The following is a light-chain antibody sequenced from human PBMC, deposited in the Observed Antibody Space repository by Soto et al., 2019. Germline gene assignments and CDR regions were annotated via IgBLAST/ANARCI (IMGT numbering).Light chain of an antibody. J-gene: IGKJ1*01. CDR3: QQYGSPPWT. CDR2: GAS. Sequence: EIVLTQSPATLSLSPGERATLSCRASQSVSSSYFAWYQQKRGQAPRPLIYGASSRALGIPDRFGGRWSGTDATLTISRLEHEDFAVYYCQQYGSPPWTFGHGTKVEIK. CDR1: QSVSSSY. V-gene: IGKV3-20*01.